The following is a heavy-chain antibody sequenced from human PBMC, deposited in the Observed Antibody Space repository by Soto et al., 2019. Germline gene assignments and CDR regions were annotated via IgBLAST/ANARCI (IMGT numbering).Heavy chain of an antibody. CDR3: AKATGGPLDY. D-gene: IGHD3-16*01. CDR1: GFTFSSYG. Sequence: QVQLVESGGGVVQPGRSLRLSCAASGFTFSSYGMHWVRQAPGKGLEWVAVISYDGSNKYYADSVKGRFTISRDNSKNTLYPQMNSLRAEDTAVYYCAKATGGPLDYWGQGTLVTVSS. J-gene: IGHJ4*02. V-gene: IGHV3-30*18. CDR2: ISYDGSNK.